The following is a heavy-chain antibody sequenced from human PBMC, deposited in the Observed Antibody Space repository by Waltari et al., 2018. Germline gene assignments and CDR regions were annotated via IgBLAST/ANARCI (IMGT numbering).Heavy chain of an antibody. CDR2: VDPEDGET. D-gene: IGHD6-6*01. Sequence: EVQLVQSGAEVKKPGATVKISCEASGYTFTDYYMHWVQQAPGKGLEWMGRVDPEDGETIYAVKFQGRVTSTRDTSASTAYMELSSLRSEDTAVYYCARAGDSSSGYYYGMDVWGQGTTVTVSS. V-gene: IGHV1-69-2*01. CDR3: ARAGDSSSGYYYGMDV. J-gene: IGHJ6*02. CDR1: GYTFTDYY.